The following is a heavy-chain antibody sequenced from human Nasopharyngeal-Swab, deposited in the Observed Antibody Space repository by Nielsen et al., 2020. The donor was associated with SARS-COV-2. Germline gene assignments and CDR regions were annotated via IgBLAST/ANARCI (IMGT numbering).Heavy chain of an antibody. V-gene: IGHV4-4*02. D-gene: IGHD1-26*01. CDR3: ARETPIVGANWFDP. Sequence: WIRQPPGKGLEWIGEIYHSGSTNYNPSLKSRVTISVDKSKNQFSLKLSSVTAADTAVYYCARETPIVGANWFDPWGQGTLVTVSS. J-gene: IGHJ5*02. CDR2: IYHSGST.